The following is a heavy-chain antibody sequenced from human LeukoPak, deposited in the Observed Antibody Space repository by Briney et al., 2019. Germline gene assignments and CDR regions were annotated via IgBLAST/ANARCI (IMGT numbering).Heavy chain of an antibody. CDR3: ARDTWKDYYYYFMDV. CDR2: ISHSGST. J-gene: IGHJ6*03. D-gene: IGHD1-1*01. CDR1: GDSISNPYY. V-gene: IGHV4-38-2*02. Sequence: SETLSLTCTVSGDSISNPYYWGWIRQPPGKGPEWIGSISHSGSTFYTPSLRSRVTISLDTSKNQFSLKLNSVTAADTAVYYCARDTWKDYYYYFMDVWGKGTTVTVSS.